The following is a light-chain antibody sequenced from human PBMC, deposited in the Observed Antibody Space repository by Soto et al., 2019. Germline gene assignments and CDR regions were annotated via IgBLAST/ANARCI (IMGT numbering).Light chain of an antibody. J-gene: IGKJ1*01. Sequence: IVLTQSPGTLSLSPGERATLSCRASQTGSNSYLAWYQQKSGQAPRLLIYGVSTRATGTPDRFSGSGSGTEFTLTISSLQSEDFAVYYCQQYDKWPPTFGQGTKVDIK. V-gene: IGKV3-20*01. CDR2: GVS. CDR1: QTGSNSY. CDR3: QQYDKWPPT.